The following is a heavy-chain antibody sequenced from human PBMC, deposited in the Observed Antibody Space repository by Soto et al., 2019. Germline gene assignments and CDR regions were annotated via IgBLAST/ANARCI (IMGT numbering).Heavy chain of an antibody. CDR2: IYHSGST. CDR3: ARSLRDSSGYYPGVFDI. V-gene: IGHV4-30-2*01. Sequence: SETLSLTCAVSGGSISSGGYSWSWIRQPPGKGLEWIGYIYHSGSTYYNPSLKSRVTISVDRSKNQFSLKLSSVTAADTALFYCARSLRDSSGYYPGVFDIWGQGTMVTVSS. CDR1: GGSISSGGYS. D-gene: IGHD3-22*01. J-gene: IGHJ3*02.